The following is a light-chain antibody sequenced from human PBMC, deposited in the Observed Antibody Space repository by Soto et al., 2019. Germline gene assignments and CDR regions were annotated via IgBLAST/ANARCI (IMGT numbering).Light chain of an antibody. CDR3: SSYTNTNTRV. J-gene: IGLJ1*01. CDR1: SSDVGGYNY. V-gene: IGLV2-14*01. CDR2: EVS. Sequence: QSALTQPASVSGSPGQSITISCTGTSSDVGGYNYVSWYQRHPGKAPKLLIFEVSYRPSGVSSRFSGSKSGNTASLTISGLQAEDEADYYCSSYTNTNTRVFGSGTKVTVL.